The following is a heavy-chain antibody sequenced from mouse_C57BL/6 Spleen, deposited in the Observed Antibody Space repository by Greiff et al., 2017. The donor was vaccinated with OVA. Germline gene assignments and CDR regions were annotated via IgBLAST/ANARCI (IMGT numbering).Heavy chain of an antibody. V-gene: IGHV5-6*01. CDR1: GFTFSSYG. CDR3: ARQDGYSTADD. J-gene: IGHJ2*01. CDR2: ISSGGSYT. Sequence: EVKVVESGGDLVKPGGSLKLSCAASGFTFSSYGMSWVRQTPDKRLEWVATISSGGSYTYYPDSVKGRFTISRDNAKNTLYLQMSSLKSEDTAMYYCARQDGYSTADDWGQGTTLTVAS. D-gene: IGHD2-3*01.